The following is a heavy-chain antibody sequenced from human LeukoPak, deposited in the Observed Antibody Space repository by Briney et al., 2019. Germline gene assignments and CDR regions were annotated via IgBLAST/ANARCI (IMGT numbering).Heavy chain of an antibody. CDR2: ISGSGGST. J-gene: IGHJ3*02. D-gene: IGHD2-8*01. Sequence: GGSLRLSCAASGFTFSSYAMSWVRQAPGKGLEWVSAISGSGGSTYYADSVKGRFTISRDNSKNTLYLQMNSLRAEDTAVYYCAKGYCTNGVCLKWALDIWGQGTMVTVSS. CDR3: AKGYCTNGVCLKWALDI. V-gene: IGHV3-23*01. CDR1: GFTFSSYA.